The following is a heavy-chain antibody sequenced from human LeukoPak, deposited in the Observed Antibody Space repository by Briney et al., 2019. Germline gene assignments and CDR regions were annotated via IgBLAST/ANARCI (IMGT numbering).Heavy chain of an antibody. CDR2: IIPIFGTA. CDR3: ARDRVHTRGYCSSTSCYPFYWFDP. D-gene: IGHD2-2*01. CDR1: GGTFSSFA. Sequence: SVKVSCKASGGTFSSFAISWVRQAPGQGLEWMGGIIPIFGTANYAQKFQGRVTITADESTSTAYMELSSLRSEDTAVYYCARDRVHTRGYCSSTSCYPFYWFDPWGQGTLVTVSS. V-gene: IGHV1-69*01. J-gene: IGHJ5*02.